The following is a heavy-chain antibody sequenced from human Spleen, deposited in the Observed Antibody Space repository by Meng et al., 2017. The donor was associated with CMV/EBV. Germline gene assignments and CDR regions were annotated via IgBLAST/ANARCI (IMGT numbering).Heavy chain of an antibody. Sequence: ASVKVSCKASGDTFSNYGVSWVRQAPGQGLEWMGWINPKSGGKNYAQRFRGRVTMTRDTSVSTTYMELSRLTSDDTAVYYCARDADILLAPAARSDYWGQGTLVTVSS. CDR3: ARDADILLAPAARSDY. D-gene: IGHD2-2*01. J-gene: IGHJ4*02. CDR2: INPKSGGK. CDR1: GDTFSNYG. V-gene: IGHV1-2*02.